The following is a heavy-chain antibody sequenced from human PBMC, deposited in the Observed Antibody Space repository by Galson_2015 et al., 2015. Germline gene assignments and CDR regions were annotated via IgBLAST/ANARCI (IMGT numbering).Heavy chain of an antibody. CDR2: VNRDGSEK. CDR1: GFTFSRYW. D-gene: IGHD5-12*01. J-gene: IGHJ2*01. V-gene: IGHV3-7*03. Sequence: SLRLSCAASGFTFSRYWMNWVRQAPGKGLEWVANVNRDGSEKYYVDSVKGRFTLSRDNAKNSLSLQMNSLRPEDTAVYYCAKGYSDTKGYFDLWGRGTLVTISS. CDR3: AKGYSDTKGYFDL.